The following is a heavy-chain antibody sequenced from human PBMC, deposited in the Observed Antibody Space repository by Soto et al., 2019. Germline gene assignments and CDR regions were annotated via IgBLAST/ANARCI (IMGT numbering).Heavy chain of an antibody. V-gene: IGHV4-31*01. CDR3: ARDRVELRFLDRYYYGMDV. CDR1: GGSISSGGYY. Sequence: QVQLQESGPGLVKPSQTLSLTCTVSGGSISSGGYYWSWIRQHPGKGLEWIGYIYYSGSTYYNPSLERLVTISVHTSKNQCSLKLSSVTAADTAVYYCARDRVELRFLDRYYYGMDVWGQGTTVTVSS. J-gene: IGHJ6*02. D-gene: IGHD3-3*01. CDR2: IYYSGST.